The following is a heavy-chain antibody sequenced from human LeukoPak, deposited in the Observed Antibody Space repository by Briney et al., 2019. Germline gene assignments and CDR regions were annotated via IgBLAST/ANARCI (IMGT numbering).Heavy chain of an antibody. D-gene: IGHD3-22*01. CDR2: IYSGGST. CDR3: ARLGGLLPDYYYYCGMDV. Sequence: LRLSCAVSGFTDSSNYMSWVRQAPGKGLEWVSVIYSGGSTYYADSVQGRFTISRDNSKNTLYLQMNSLRAEDTAVYYCARLGGLLPDYYYYCGMDVWGKGTTVTVSS. CDR1: GFTDSSNY. V-gene: IGHV3-53*01. J-gene: IGHJ6*04.